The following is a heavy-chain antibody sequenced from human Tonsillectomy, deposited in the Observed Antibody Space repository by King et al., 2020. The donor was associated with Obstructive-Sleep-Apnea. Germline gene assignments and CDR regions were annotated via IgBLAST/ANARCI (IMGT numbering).Heavy chain of an antibody. Sequence: DVQLVESGGGSVQPGGSLRLSCAASGFTFSSYWMHWVRQVPGKGLVWVSRINSDGGTTNYADSVKGRFTISRDNAKNTLYMQMNSLIVEDTAVYYCTRSPANWGGVDHWGQGTLVTVSS. V-gene: IGHV3-74*01. CDR2: INSDGGTT. CDR3: TRSPANWGGVDH. CDR1: GFTFSSYW. J-gene: IGHJ4*02. D-gene: IGHD7-27*01.